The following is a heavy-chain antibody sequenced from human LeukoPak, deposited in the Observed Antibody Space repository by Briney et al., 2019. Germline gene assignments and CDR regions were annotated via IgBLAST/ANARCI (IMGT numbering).Heavy chain of an antibody. D-gene: IGHD4-17*01. J-gene: IGHJ6*02. CDR2: TYYRSKWYN. V-gene: IGHV6-1*01. CDR3: AREMTTVTNYYYYGMDV. CDR1: GDSVSSNSAA. Sequence: SQTLSLTCAISGDSVSSNSAAWHWIRQSPSRGLEWLGRTYYRSKWYNDYAVSVKSRITINPDTSKNQFSLQLNSVTPEDTAVYYCAREMTTVTNYYYYGMDVWGQGTTVTVSS.